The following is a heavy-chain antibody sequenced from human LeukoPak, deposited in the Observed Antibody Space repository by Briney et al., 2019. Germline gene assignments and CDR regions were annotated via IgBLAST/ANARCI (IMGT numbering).Heavy chain of an antibody. CDR1: GFTFSSYG. Sequence: PGGSLRVYCAASGFTFSSYGMHWVRQAPGKGLEWVAVIWYDGSNKYYADSVKGRFTISRDNSKNTLYLQMNSLRAEDTAVYYCAGEVSFDSSGYYYGVEVYYFDYWGQGTLVTVSS. V-gene: IGHV3-33*01. CDR3: AGEVSFDSSGYYYGVEVYYFDY. CDR2: IWYDGSNK. D-gene: IGHD3-22*01. J-gene: IGHJ4*02.